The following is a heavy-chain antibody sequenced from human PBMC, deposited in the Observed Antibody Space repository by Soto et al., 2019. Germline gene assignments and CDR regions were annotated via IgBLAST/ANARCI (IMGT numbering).Heavy chain of an antibody. V-gene: IGHV3-73*01. D-gene: IGHD3-10*01. Sequence: GGSLRLSCAASGFTFSGSAMHWVRQASGKGLEWVGRIRSKANSYATAYAASVKGRFTISRDDSKNTAYLQMNSLKTEDTAVYYCTRHRQGWSSLPADYFDYWGQGPLVTVSS. CDR3: TRHRQGWSSLPADYFDY. CDR2: IRSKANSYAT. CDR1: GFTFSGSA. J-gene: IGHJ4*02.